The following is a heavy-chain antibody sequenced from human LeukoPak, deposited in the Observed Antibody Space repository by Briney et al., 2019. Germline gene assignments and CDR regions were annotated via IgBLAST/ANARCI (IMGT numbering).Heavy chain of an antibody. Sequence: GGSLRLSCAASGFTVSGNYMIWVRQAPGKGPEWVSVIYSSGTTFYADSVKGRFTISRHSSKNTLYLQMNSLRADDTAVYYCAGNYYESSGYLDYWGQGTLVTVSS. V-gene: IGHV3-53*04. CDR3: AGNYYESSGYLDY. CDR1: GFTVSGNY. J-gene: IGHJ4*02. D-gene: IGHD3-22*01. CDR2: IYSSGTT.